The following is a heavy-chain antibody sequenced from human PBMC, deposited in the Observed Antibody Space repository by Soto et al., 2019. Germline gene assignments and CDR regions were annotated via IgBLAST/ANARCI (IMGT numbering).Heavy chain of an antibody. CDR1: GGTFSSYT. CDR3: ARVQFGELPFDY. CDR2: IIPILGIA. D-gene: IGHD3-10*01. V-gene: IGHV1-69*02. Sequence: QVQLVQSGAEVKKSGSSVKVSCKASGGTFSSYTISWVRQAPGQGLEWMGRIIPILGIANYAQKFQGRVTITADKSTSTAYMELSSLRSEDTAVYYCARVQFGELPFDYWGQGTLVTVSS. J-gene: IGHJ4*02.